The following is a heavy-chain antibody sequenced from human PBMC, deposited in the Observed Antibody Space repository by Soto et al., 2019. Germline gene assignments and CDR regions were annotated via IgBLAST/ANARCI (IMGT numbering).Heavy chain of an antibody. V-gene: IGHV4-39*01. J-gene: IGHJ4*02. D-gene: IGHD2-8*01. CDR3: GRGMIGTSRHTDSDY. CDR2: IDYNGVT. CDR1: GASISSRDYY. Sequence: PSETLSLTCTASGASISSRDYYWGWIRQTPGKGLEWIGNIDYNGVTYYNPSLKSRVTVSKDTSKNQFSLKVASVTAADTAIYYCGRGMIGTSRHTDSDYWGQGTQVTVSS.